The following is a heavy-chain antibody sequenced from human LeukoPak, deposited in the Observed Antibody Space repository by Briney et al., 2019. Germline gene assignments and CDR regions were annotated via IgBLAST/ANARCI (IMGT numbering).Heavy chain of an antibody. CDR2: ISAYNGDR. D-gene: IGHD1-26*01. Sequence: ASVKVSCKASGYTFTNYAFGWVRQAPGQGLEWMGWISAYNGDRNYAQNFQGRVTMTTDTSTSTAFMELRSLRSDDTAVYYCARDDSGSLYWFDPWGQGTLVTVSS. CDR3: ARDDSGSLYWFDP. CDR1: GYTFTNYA. J-gene: IGHJ5*02. V-gene: IGHV1-18*01.